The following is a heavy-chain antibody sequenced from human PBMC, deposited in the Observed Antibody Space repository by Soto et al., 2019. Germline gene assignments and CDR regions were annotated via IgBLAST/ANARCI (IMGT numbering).Heavy chain of an antibody. Sequence: SVKVSCKASGGTFSRYAISWVRQAPGQGLEWTGGIIPIFGTANYAQKFQGRVTITADESTSTAYMELSSLRFEDTAVYYCARAIVGPTTTGWLDPWGQGSLVTVSS. J-gene: IGHJ5*02. CDR2: IIPIFGTA. V-gene: IGHV1-69*13. CDR1: GGTFSRYA. D-gene: IGHD1-26*01. CDR3: ARAIVGPTTTGWLDP.